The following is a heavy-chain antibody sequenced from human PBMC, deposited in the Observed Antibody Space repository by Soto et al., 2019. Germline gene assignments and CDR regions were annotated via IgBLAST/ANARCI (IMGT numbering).Heavy chain of an antibody. CDR2: ISGSGGST. CDR1: GFTFSSYA. V-gene: IGHV3-23*01. J-gene: IGHJ4*02. D-gene: IGHD6-19*01. CDR3: AKYSYGAVAGNVRFDY. Sequence: GGSLRLSCAASGFTFSSYAMSWVRQAPGKGLEWVSAISGSGGSTYYADSVKGRFTISRDNSKNTLYLQMNSLRAEDTAVYYCAKYSYGAVAGNVRFDYWGQGTLVTAPQ.